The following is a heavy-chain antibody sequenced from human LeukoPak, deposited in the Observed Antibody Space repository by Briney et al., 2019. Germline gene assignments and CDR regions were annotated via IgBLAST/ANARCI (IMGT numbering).Heavy chain of an antibody. J-gene: IGHJ6*04. Sequence: PSETLSLTCTVSGGSISSSNYYWGWIRQPPGKGLEWIGSIYYSGRTYYNPSLKSRVTISLDTSKNQFSVKLSSVTAADTAVYYCARQTRALEWLTEPDVWGKGTTVTVSS. D-gene: IGHD3-3*01. CDR3: ARQTRALEWLTEPDV. V-gene: IGHV4-39*01. CDR2: IYYSGRT. CDR1: GGSISSSNYY.